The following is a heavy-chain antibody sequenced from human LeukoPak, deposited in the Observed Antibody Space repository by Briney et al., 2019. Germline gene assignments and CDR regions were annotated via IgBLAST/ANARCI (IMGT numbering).Heavy chain of an antibody. Sequence: SETLSLTCTVSGGSISSSSYYWGWIRQAPGKGLEWIGTISYSGSTYYNPSLKSRVIISVDTSKNQFSLKVSSVTAADTAVYYCARLSRVAGRLNGIDPWGQGILVTVSS. D-gene: IGHD6-19*01. J-gene: IGHJ5*02. V-gene: IGHV4-39*01. CDR1: GGSISSSSYY. CDR3: ARLSRVAGRLNGIDP. CDR2: ISYSGST.